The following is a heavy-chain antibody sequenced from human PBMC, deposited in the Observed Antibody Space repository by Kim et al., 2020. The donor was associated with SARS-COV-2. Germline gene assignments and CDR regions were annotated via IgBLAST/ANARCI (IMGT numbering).Heavy chain of an antibody. CDR2: IYYSGST. CDR3: ARDRYDFWSGLTPYYYYYGMDV. D-gene: IGHD3-3*01. CDR1: GGSISSYY. V-gene: IGHV4-59*01. J-gene: IGHJ6*02. Sequence: SETLSLTCTVSGGSISSYYWSWIRQPPGKGLEWIGYIYYSGSTNYNPSLKSRVTISVDTSKNQFSLKLSSVTAADTAVYYCARDRYDFWSGLTPYYYYYGMDVWGQGTTVTVSS.